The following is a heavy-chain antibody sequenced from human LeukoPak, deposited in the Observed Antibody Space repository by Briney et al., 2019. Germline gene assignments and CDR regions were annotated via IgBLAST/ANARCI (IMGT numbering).Heavy chain of an antibody. CDR2: ISNSGDSI. V-gene: IGHV3-11*04. D-gene: IGHD7-27*01. Sequence: GESLRLSCAASGFTFTTYCMTWIRQAPGKGLEWVSFISNSGDSIYYADSVKGRFITSRDNAKSSLYLQMNSLRAEDTALYYCGRGHWGLDYWGQGALVTVSS. J-gene: IGHJ4*02. CDR1: GFTFTTYC. CDR3: GRGHWGLDY.